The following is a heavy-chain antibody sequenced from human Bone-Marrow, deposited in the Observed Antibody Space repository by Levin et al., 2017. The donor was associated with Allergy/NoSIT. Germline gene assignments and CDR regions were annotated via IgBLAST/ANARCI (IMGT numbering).Heavy chain of an antibody. D-gene: IGHD6-6*01. J-gene: IGHJ4*02. CDR2: IYNSGST. Sequence: PSETLSLTCTVSGGSISSYYWSWIRQPPGKGLEWLGYIYNSGSTNYNPSLKSRVTISVDTSKTQFSLKLSSVTAADTAVYYCARVFSSSSGRPIDYWGQGTLVTVSS. CDR1: GGSISSYY. V-gene: IGHV4-59*01. CDR3: ARVFSSSSGRPIDY.